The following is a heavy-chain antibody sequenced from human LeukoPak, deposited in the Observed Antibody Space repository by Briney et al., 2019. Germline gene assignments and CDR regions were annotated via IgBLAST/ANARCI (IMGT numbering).Heavy chain of an antibody. CDR2: IYYSGST. V-gene: IGHV4-59*01. J-gene: IGHJ4*02. CDR3: ARARLLSSGFDY. Sequence: SETLSLTCTVSGDSMNNYYWSWIRQPPGKGLEWIGYIYYSGSTNYNPSLKSRVTISVDTSKNQFSLKLSSVTAADTAVYYCARARLLSSGFDYWGQGTLVTVSS. CDR1: GDSMNNYY. D-gene: IGHD3-10*02.